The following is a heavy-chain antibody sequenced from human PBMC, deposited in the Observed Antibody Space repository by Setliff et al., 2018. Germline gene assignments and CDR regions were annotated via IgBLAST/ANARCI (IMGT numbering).Heavy chain of an antibody. V-gene: IGHV4-61*02. D-gene: IGHD4-17*01. Sequence: SETLSLTCTVSGGSISSGSYYWSWIRQPAGKGLEWIGRIYTSGSTNYNPPLKSRVTISVDTSKNQFSLKLSSVTAADTAVYYCARDPLTTNRRRAFDIWGQGTMVTVSS. CDR3: ARDPLTTNRRRAFDI. CDR2: IYTSGST. J-gene: IGHJ3*02. CDR1: GGSISSGSYY.